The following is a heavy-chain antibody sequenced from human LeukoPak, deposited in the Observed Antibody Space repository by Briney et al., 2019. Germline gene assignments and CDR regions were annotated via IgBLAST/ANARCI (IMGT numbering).Heavy chain of an antibody. J-gene: IGHJ4*02. CDR1: GGSTSSGHFF. CDR2: IYPNGTT. Sequence: SETLSLTCTVSGGSTSSGHFFWSWIRQPAGKGLEWIGRIYPNGTTNYNPSLKGRVTISMDTSRNYFSLRVTSVTAADTAVYYCAARPGEVAVPYDYWGQGTLVTVSS. D-gene: IGHD2-15*01. V-gene: IGHV4-61*02. CDR3: AARPGEVAVPYDY.